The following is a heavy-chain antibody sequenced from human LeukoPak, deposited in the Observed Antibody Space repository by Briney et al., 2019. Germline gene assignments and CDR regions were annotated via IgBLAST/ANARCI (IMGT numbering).Heavy chain of an antibody. J-gene: IGHJ6*03. CDR2: IYSGGST. D-gene: IGHD2-15*01. CDR3: ARYCSGGSCYWAYYMDV. CDR1: GFTVSSNY. V-gene: IGHV3-66*01. Sequence: GGSLRLSCAASGFTVSSNYMSWVRQAPGKGLEWVSVIYSGGSTYYADSVKGRFTISRDNSKNTLYLQMNSLRAEDTAVYYCARYCSGGSCYWAYYMDVWGKGTTVTVSS.